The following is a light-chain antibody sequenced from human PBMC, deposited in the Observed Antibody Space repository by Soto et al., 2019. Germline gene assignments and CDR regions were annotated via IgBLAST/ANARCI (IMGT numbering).Light chain of an antibody. V-gene: IGKV1-5*01. CDR3: QQYQSYWT. J-gene: IGKJ1*01. CDR2: DAS. CDR1: QSISSG. Sequence: DIQMTQSPSTLSASVGDRVIITCRASQSISSGLAWYQQKPGKVTNLLIYDASNLESGVPSRFSGSGSGTEFTLTISSLQPDDFAPYYCQQYQSYWTFGQGTKVEIK.